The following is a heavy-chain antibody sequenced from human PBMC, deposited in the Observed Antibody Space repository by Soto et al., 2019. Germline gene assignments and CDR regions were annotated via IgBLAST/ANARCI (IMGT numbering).Heavy chain of an antibody. J-gene: IGHJ4*02. V-gene: IGHV3-23*01. CDR2: ISKNGDET. CDR1: GFSFSTYA. D-gene: IGHD3-10*02. Sequence: GGSLRLSCAASGFSFSTYAMSWVRQAPGKGLEWVSVISKNGDETYYADSVKGRSTISRDSSNNLLHPRTSSLRVEDTAVYYCASYVRGPDFYLDSWGQGTLVTVSS. CDR3: ASYVRGPDFYLDS.